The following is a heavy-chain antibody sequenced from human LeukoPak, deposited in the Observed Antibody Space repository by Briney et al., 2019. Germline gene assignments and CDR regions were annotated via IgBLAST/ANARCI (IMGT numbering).Heavy chain of an antibody. CDR3: ARQTGSGLFTLP. J-gene: IGHJ4*02. Sequence: SETLSLTCTVSGVSISSSNSYWGWIRQPPGTGLEWIGSIYYTGNTYYNASLKSRVTISIDTSKNQVSLRLTSVTATDTAMYYCARQTGSGLFTLPGGQGTLVTVSS. CDR1: GVSISSSNSY. V-gene: IGHV4-39*01. D-gene: IGHD3/OR15-3a*01. CDR2: IYYTGNT.